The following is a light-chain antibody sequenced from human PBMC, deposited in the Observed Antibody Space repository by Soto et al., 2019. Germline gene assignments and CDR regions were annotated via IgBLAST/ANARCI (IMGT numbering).Light chain of an antibody. CDR2: DAY. V-gene: IGKV3-11*01. J-gene: IGKJ5*01. CDR1: QSFRGL. CDR3: QQRHMWPIT. Sequence: EVVLTQSPVTLSLSPGERATLSCRASQSFRGLLAWYQQKPGQAPRLLIYDAYTRATGIPPRFSGSGSGTDFTPTISSLEPEDSAVYYCQQRHMWPITFGQGTRLEIK.